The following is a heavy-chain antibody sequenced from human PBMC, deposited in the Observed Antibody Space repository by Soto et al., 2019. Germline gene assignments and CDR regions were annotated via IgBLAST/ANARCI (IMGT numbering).Heavy chain of an antibody. D-gene: IGHD1-26*01. V-gene: IGHV4-39*07. CDR3: ARVSGSYYYGMDV. Sequence: SETLSLTCTVSGPSISSSTYYWGWIRQPPGKGLEWIGEIYHSGSTNYNPSLKSRVTISVDKSKNQFSLKLSSVTAADTAVYYCARVSGSYYYGMDVWGQGITVTVSS. CDR1: GPSISSSTYY. CDR2: IYHSGST. J-gene: IGHJ6*02.